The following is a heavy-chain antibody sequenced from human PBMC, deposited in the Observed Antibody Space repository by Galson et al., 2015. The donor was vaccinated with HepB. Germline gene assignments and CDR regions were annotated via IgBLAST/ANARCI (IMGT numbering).Heavy chain of an antibody. J-gene: IGHJ5*02. Sequence: SLRLSCAASGFTFSSHSMNWVRQAPGKGLEWVSSISSSSSFTYYADSVKGRFTISRDNAKNSLNLQLNSLRAEDTAVYYCARHSITWSMGVDPWGQGTLVTVSS. CDR1: GFTFSSHS. D-gene: IGHD6-13*01. CDR2: ISSSSSFT. V-gene: IGHV3-21*01. CDR3: ARHSITWSMGVDP.